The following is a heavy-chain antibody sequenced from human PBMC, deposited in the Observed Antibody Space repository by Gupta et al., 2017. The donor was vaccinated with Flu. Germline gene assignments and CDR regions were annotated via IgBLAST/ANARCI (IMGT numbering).Heavy chain of an antibody. CDR3: ARGSKIGFDV. V-gene: IGHV1-69*06. CDR1: GGTFSAYT. J-gene: IGHJ3*01. CDR2: IIPMFGTA. D-gene: IGHD6-6*01. Sequence: QAQLVQSGAEVKKPGSSVKVSCKSFGGTFSAYTINWVRQAPGQGLEWMGGIIPMFGTANCAQTFQGKVTITADKSTNTAYMELTSLTSDDTAVYFCARGSKIGFDVWGQGTMVTVSS.